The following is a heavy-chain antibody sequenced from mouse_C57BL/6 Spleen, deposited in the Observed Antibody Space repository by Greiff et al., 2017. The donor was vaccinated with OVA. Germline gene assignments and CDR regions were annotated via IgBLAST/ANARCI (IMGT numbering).Heavy chain of an antibody. CDR1: GYSFTSYY. CDR3: ARGDRFAY. J-gene: IGHJ3*01. V-gene: IGHV1-66*01. CDR2: IYPGSGNT. Sequence: VQLQQSGPELVKPGASVKISCKASGYSFTSYYIHWVKQRPGQGLEWIGWIYPGSGNTKYNAKFKGKATLTADTSSSTAYMQLSSLTSEDSAVYYCARGDRFAYWGQGTLVTVSA. D-gene: IGHD3-3*01.